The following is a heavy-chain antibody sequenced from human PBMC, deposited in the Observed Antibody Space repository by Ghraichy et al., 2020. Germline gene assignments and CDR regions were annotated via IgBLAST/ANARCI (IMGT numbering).Heavy chain of an antibody. CDR1: GFTFSSYS. D-gene: IGHD4-23*01. Sequence: GSLRLSCAASGFTFSSYSMNWVRQAPGKGLEWVSSISSSSSYIYYADSVKGRFTISRDNAKNSLYLQMNSLRAEDTAVYYCALILGVTTVVTTPSDYWGQGTLVTVSS. CDR3: ALILGVTTVVTTPSDY. CDR2: ISSSSSYI. J-gene: IGHJ4*02. V-gene: IGHV3-21*01.